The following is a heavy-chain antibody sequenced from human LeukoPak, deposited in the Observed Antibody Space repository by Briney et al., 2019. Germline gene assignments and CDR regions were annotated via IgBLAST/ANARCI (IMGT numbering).Heavy chain of an antibody. J-gene: IGHJ4*02. CDR3: AGGVYGYNAFDY. CDR2: ISTGRSIM. Sequence: GGSLRLSCAASGFTFTTYGMSWVRQAPGKGLEWVSHISTGRSIMNYADSVKGRFTISRDNGKNSVYLQMNSLKDEDTAVYYSAGGVYGYNAFDYWGQGTLVRVSS. D-gene: IGHD5/OR15-5a*01. V-gene: IGHV3-48*02. CDR1: GFTFTTYG.